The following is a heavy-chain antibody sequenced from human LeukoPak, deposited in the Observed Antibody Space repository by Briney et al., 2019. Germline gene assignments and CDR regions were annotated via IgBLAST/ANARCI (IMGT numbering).Heavy chain of an antibody. CDR2: INPNSGGT. CDR3: AVAYCSGGSCYFDY. Sequence: GASVKVSCKASGYTFTGYYMHWVRQAPGQGLEWMGWINPNSGGTNYAQKFQGRVTMTRDTSISTAYMEPSRLRSDDTAVYYCAVAYCSGGSCYFDYWGQGTLVTVSS. D-gene: IGHD2-15*01. J-gene: IGHJ4*02. V-gene: IGHV1-2*02. CDR1: GYTFTGYY.